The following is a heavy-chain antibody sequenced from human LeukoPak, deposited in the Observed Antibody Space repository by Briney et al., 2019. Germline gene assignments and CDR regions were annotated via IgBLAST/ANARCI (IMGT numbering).Heavy chain of an antibody. CDR1: GGSISSSSYY. D-gene: IGHD3-22*01. CDR3: ARGAPSYYYDSMYYFDY. CDR2: IYYSGST. V-gene: IGHV4-39*07. J-gene: IGHJ4*02. Sequence: SETLSLTCTVSGGSISSSSYYWGWIRQPPGKGLEWIGSIYYSGSTYYNPSLKSRVTISVDTSKNQFSLKLSSVTAADTAVYYCARGAPSYYYDSMYYFDYWGQGTLVTVSS.